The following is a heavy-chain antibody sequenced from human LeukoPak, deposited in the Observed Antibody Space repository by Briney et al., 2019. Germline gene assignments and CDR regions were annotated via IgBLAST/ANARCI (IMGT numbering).Heavy chain of an antibody. J-gene: IGHJ4*02. D-gene: IGHD3-10*01. V-gene: IGHV4-34*01. CDR1: GGSFSGYY. CDR2: INHSGST. Sequence: SETLSLTCAVYGGSFSGYYWSWIRQPPGKGLEWIGEINHSGSTNYNPSLKSRVTISVDTSKNQFSLKLSSVTAADTAVYYCTRGRVYGYWGQGTLVTVSS. CDR3: TRGRVYGY.